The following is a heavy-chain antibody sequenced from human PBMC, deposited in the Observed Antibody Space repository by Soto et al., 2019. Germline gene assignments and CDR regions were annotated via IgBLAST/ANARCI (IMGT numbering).Heavy chain of an antibody. D-gene: IGHD3-16*01. CDR3: ARGWGYYGMDV. V-gene: IGHV1-69*02. CDR2: IIPILGIA. CDR1: GGTFSSYT. Sequence: QVQLVQSGAEVKKPGSSVKVSCKASGGTFSSYTISWVRQAPGQGPEWMGRIIPILGIANYAQKFQGRVTITADKSTSTAYMELSSLRSEDTAVYYCARGWGYYGMDVWGQGTTVTVSS. J-gene: IGHJ6*02.